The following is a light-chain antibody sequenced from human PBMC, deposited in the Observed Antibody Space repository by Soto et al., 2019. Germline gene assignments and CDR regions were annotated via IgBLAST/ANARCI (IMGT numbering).Light chain of an antibody. CDR3: QQLNRYPLT. V-gene: IGKV1-9*01. CDR1: QGISSY. CDR2: AAS. J-gene: IGKJ4*01. Sequence: DIQLTQSPSFVSASVGDRVTITCRASQGISSYLAWYQQKPGKAPKLLIYAASTLQSGVPSIFSGSGSGTEFTLTISSLQPEDFATYYCQQLNRYPLTFGGGTKVEIK.